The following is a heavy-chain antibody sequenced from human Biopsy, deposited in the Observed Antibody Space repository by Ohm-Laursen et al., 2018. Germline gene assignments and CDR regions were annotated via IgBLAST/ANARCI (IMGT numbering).Heavy chain of an antibody. CDR1: GDSISSYY. CDR3: AKDLGYYSDRTVPGYFDL. V-gene: IGHV4-59*01. Sequence: GTLSLTCTVSGDSISSYYWSWIRQPPGKGLQWIGYVYYTGSTDYNPSLQSRVTISVDTSKNHFSLRLRSVTPADTAIYYCAKDLGYYSDRTVPGYFDLWGRGTLVTVSS. CDR2: VYYTGST. D-gene: IGHD3-22*01. J-gene: IGHJ2*01.